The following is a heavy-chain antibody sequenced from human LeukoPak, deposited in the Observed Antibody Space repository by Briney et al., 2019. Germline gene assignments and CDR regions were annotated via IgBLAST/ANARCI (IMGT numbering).Heavy chain of an antibody. J-gene: IGHJ4*02. D-gene: IGHD2-2*01. CDR2: TYYRSKWSN. CDR1: GDSVSSNTVV. V-gene: IGHV6-1*01. CDR3: ARGDQAFDY. Sequence: PSQTLSLTCAISGDSVSSNTVVWNWIRQSPSRGLEWLGRTYYRSKWSNNYAVSVKSRIIINPDTSENQFSLQLNSMTPEDTAVYYCARGDQAFDYWGQGTLVTVSS.